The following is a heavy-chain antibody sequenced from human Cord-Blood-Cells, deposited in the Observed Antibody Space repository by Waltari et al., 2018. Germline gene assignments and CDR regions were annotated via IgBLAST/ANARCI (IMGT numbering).Heavy chain of an antibody. J-gene: IGHJ4*02. Sequence: QVQLQQWGAGLLKPSETLSLTCAVYGGSFSGYYWSWIRQPPGKGLVWVGEINHSGSTNYHPSLKRRVTISVDTSKNQFSLKLSSVTAADTAVYYCAREGAPRRGDFDYWGQGTLVTVSS. CDR1: GGSFSGYY. CDR3: AREGAPRRGDFDY. D-gene: IGHD3-10*01. CDR2: INHSGST. V-gene: IGHV4-34*01.